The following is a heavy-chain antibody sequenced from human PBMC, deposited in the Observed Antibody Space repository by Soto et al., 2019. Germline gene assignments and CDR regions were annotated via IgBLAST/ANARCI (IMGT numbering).Heavy chain of an antibody. CDR1: GGSFSGYY. CDR2: INHSGST. V-gene: IGHV4-34*01. D-gene: IGHD3-9*01. CDR3: ARAYQLTYYFDD. J-gene: IGHJ4*02. Sequence: SETLSLTCAVYGGSFSGYYWSWIRQPPGKGLEWIGEINHSGSTNYNPSLKSRVTISVDTSKNQFSLKMTSVAAADTAMYYCARAYQLTYYFDDWGPGTPVTVSS.